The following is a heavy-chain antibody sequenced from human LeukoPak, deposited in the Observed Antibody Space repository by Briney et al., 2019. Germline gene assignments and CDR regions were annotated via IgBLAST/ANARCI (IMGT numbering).Heavy chain of an antibody. D-gene: IGHD2/OR15-2a*01. CDR2: IRSKAYGGTT. V-gene: IGHV3-49*04. CDR3: TRLTLSTTLDY. Sequence: GGSPRLSCAASGFTVSSNYMSWVRQAPGKGLEWVGFIRSKAYGGTTEYAASVKGRFTISRDDSKSIAYLQMNSLKTEDTAVYYCTRLTLSTTLDYWGQGTLVTVSS. J-gene: IGHJ4*02. CDR1: GFTVSSNY.